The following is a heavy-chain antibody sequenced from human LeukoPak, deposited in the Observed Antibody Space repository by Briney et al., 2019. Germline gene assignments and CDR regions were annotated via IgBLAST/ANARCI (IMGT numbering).Heavy chain of an antibody. CDR1: GGSISSYY. V-gene: IGHV4-34*01. D-gene: IGHD1-7*01. CDR3: ARGGSDWNYDY. Sequence: SETLSLTCTVSGGSISSYYWSWIRQPPGKGLGWIGEINHSGSTNYNPSLKSRVTISVDTSKNQFSLKLSSVTAADTAVYYCARGGSDWNYDYWGQGTLVTVSS. J-gene: IGHJ4*02. CDR2: INHSGST.